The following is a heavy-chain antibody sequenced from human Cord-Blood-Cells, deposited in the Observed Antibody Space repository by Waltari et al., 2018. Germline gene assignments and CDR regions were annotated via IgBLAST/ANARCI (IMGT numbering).Heavy chain of an antibody. CDR3: ARSRYLWFGELLNFDY. CDR2: IIPIFGTA. J-gene: IGHJ4*02. Sequence: QVQLVQSGAEVKKPGSSVKVSRKASGGTFSSYAISWVRQATGQGLEWMGGIIPIFGTANYAQKFQGRVTITADESTSTAYMELSSLRSEDTAVYYCARSRYLWFGELLNFDYWGQGTLVTVSS. V-gene: IGHV1-69*01. CDR1: GGTFSSYA. D-gene: IGHD3-10*01.